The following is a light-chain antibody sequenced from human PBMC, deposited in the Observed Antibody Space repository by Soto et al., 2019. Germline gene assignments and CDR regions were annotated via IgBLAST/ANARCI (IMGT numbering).Light chain of an antibody. CDR3: QQYKTFWT. J-gene: IGKJ1*01. Sequence: DIQITQSPCTLSASVGDRVTITCRASQSISRWLAWYQQKPGKAPKLLIFDASTLESGVPSKFSGSGSGTEFTLTISSLQPEDFATYYCQQYKTFWTFGQGTKVDIK. CDR1: QSISRW. V-gene: IGKV1-5*01. CDR2: DAS.